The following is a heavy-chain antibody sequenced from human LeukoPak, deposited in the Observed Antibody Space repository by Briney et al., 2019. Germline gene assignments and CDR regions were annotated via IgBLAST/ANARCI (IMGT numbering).Heavy chain of an antibody. CDR1: GGSIGSYY. D-gene: IGHD2-15*01. CDR2: IYTSGST. CDR3: ARGPKIGYCSGGSCYRAAGSHRPEYFQH. J-gene: IGHJ1*01. V-gene: IGHV4-4*07. Sequence: PSETLSLTCTVSGGSIGSYYWSWIRQPAGKGLEWIGRIYTSGSTNYNPSLKSRVTMSVDTSKNQFSLKLSSVTAADTAVYYCARGPKIGYCSGGSCYRAAGSHRPEYFQHWGQGTLVTVSS.